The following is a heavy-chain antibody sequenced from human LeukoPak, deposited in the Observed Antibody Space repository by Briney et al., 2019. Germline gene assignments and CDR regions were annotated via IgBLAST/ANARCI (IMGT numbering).Heavy chain of an antibody. CDR1: GDSISSYY. V-gene: IGHV4-59*01. J-gene: IGHJ2*01. CDR2: IYYSGST. CDR3: ARGYDGSGYYYRNWYFDL. D-gene: IGHD3-22*01. Sequence: SETLSLTCTVSGDSISSYYWSWIRQPPGKGLEWIGYIYYSGSTNYNPSLKSRVTISVDTSKKQFSLKLNSVTAADTAVYYCARGYDGSGYYYRNWYFDLWGRGTLVTVSS.